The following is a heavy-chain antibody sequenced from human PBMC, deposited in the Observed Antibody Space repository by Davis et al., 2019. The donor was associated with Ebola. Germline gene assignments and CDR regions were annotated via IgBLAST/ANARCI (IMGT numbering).Heavy chain of an antibody. Sequence: GGSLRLSCAASGFTFSTYGMHWVRQAPGKGLEWVAVIWYDGSKKYYADSVKGRFTISRDNYKNMQYLQMNSLRAEDTAVYYCASADSRWIDYWGQGTLVTVSS. D-gene: IGHD3-22*01. CDR3: ASADSRWIDY. CDR1: GFTFSTYG. CDR2: IWYDGSKK. V-gene: IGHV3-33*08. J-gene: IGHJ4*02.